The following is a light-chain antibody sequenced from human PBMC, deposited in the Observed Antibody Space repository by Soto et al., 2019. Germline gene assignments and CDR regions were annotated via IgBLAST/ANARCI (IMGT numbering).Light chain of an antibody. V-gene: IGKV1-39*01. J-gene: IGKJ1*01. CDR1: QNIHKY. Sequence: DIQMTQSPSSLSASVGDRVTISCRSSQNIHKYLNWYQQRPGKAPNLLVYEATSLETGVSIKFSGRGSETEFTLTIDSLQPEDFATYYCQQSFVSPWTFGQGTNIEI. CDR3: QQSFVSPWT. CDR2: EAT.